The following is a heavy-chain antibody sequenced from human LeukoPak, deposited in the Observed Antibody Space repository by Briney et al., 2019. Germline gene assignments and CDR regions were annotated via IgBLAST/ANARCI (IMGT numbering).Heavy chain of an antibody. CDR2: ISSSSSTI. D-gene: IGHD3-3*01. Sequence: GGSLRLSCAASGFTFSSYSMNWVRQAPGKGLEWVSYISSSSSTIYYADSVKGRFTISRDNAKNSLYLQMNSLRAEDTAVYYCARMIGVVIIQAFDICGQGTMVTVSS. CDR1: GFTFSSYS. J-gene: IGHJ3*02. CDR3: ARMIGVVIIQAFDI. V-gene: IGHV3-48*01.